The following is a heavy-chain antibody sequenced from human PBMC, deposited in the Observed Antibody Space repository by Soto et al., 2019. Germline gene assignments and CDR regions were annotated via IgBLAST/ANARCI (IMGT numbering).Heavy chain of an antibody. J-gene: IGHJ6*03. CDR3: ARATFGVVMDYYYYMDV. CDR2: IIPIMGIV. D-gene: IGHD3-3*01. V-gene: IGHV1-69*02. Sequence: QVQLAQSGAEVKKPGSSVRVSCKASGGTFSNYTLSWVRQAPGQGLEWMGRIIPIMGIVNYAQKFQGRVTITADKSTSTSYLELRSLRSEDTAIYYCARATFGVVMDYYYYMDVWGKGPTVTVSS. CDR1: GGTFSNYT.